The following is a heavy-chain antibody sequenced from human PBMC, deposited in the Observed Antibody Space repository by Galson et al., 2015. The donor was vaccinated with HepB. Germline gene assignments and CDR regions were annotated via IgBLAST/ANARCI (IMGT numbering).Heavy chain of an antibody. Sequence: SLRLSCAASGFTVSSNYMSWVRQAPRKGLEWVSSISGNTDYIYYADSLKGRFTISRDNAKNSLYLQMNSLRAEDTAVYYCASESWGSFEFWGQGTLVTVSS. D-gene: IGHD7-27*01. J-gene: IGHJ4*02. CDR3: ASESWGSFEF. CDR1: GFTVSSNY. V-gene: IGHV3-21*01. CDR2: ISGNTDYI.